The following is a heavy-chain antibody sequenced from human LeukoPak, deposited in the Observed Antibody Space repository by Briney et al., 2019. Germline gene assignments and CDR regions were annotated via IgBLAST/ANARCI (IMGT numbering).Heavy chain of an antibody. J-gene: IGHJ3*02. CDR1: GFTFSSYA. CDR3: ARERLYNWNYRDAFDI. V-gene: IGHV3-23*01. D-gene: IGHD1-7*01. CDR2: ISGSGGST. Sequence: PGGSLRLSCAASGFTFSSYAMSWVRQAPGKGLEWVSAISGSGGSTYYADSVKGRFTISRDNVKNSLYLQMNSLRDEDTAVYYCARERLYNWNYRDAFDIWGQGTMVTVSS.